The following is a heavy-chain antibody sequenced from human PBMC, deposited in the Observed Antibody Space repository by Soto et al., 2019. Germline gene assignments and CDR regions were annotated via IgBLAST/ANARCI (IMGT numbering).Heavy chain of an antibody. Sequence: SETLSLTCTVSGGSISSYYWSWIRQPPGKGLEWIGYIYYSGSTNYNPSLKSRVTISVDTSKNQFSLKLSSVTAADTAVYYCARVSIYYDSGRDDAFDIWGQGTMVTVSS. J-gene: IGHJ3*02. CDR3: ARVSIYYDSGRDDAFDI. D-gene: IGHD3-22*01. CDR1: GGSISSYY. V-gene: IGHV4-59*01. CDR2: IYYSGST.